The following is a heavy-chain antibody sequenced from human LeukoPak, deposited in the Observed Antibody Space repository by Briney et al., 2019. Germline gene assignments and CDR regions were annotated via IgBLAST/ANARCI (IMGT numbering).Heavy chain of an antibody. CDR2: ISYDGSNK. CDR1: VFTFRNSP. J-gene: IGHJ4*02. Sequence: GGSLRLSCAASVFTFRNSPMHWVRQAPGKGLEWVSLISYDGSNKYYADSVKGRFTISRDNSKNTLYLQMDSLRAEDTAVYYCARGGYDSSGYYGLLDYWGQGTLVTVSS. D-gene: IGHD3-22*01. CDR3: ARGGYDSSGYYGLLDY. V-gene: IGHV3-30*04.